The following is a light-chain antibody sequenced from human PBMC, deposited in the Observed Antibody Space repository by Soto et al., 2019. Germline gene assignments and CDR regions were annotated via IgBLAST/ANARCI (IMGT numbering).Light chain of an antibody. V-gene: IGKV1-6*01. CDR3: LHDYTYPRT. Sequence: IQMTQSPSSLSASVGDRVTITCRASQAIRDDLAWYQQKPGKAPNLLIYAASNLQSGVPSRFSGSRSGTEFTLTISSLQPEDFATYYCLHDYTYPRTFGQGTKVDI. J-gene: IGKJ1*01. CDR2: AAS. CDR1: QAIRDD.